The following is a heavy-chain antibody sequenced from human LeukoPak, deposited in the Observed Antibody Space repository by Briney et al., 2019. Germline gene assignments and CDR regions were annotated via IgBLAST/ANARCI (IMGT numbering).Heavy chain of an antibody. CDR3: AREFGKYYFDY. J-gene: IGHJ4*02. CDR2: IWYDGSNK. Sequence: GGPLRLSCAASGFTFSSYGMHWVRQAPGKGLEWVAIIWYDGSNKYYADSVKGRFTISRDNSKNTLYLQMNSLRAEDTAVYYCAREFGKYYFDYWGQGTLVTSSS. V-gene: IGHV3-33*01. D-gene: IGHD3-16*01. CDR1: GFTFSSYG.